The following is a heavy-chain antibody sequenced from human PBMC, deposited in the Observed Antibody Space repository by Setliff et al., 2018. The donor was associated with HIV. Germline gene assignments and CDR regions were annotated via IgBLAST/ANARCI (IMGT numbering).Heavy chain of an antibody. CDR3: VRHKVRWGAIDY. J-gene: IGHJ4*02. V-gene: IGHV3-48*01. CDR2: ISMSSHTSV. Sequence: PGGSLRLSCTASGFTFGDYAMSWVRQAPGKGLEWVSYISMSSHTSVIYSDSVKGRFTISRDNARNSFYLQMNSLRAEDTAVYYCVRHKVRWGAIDYWGQGTLVTVSS. CDR1: GFTFGDYA. D-gene: IGHD7-27*01.